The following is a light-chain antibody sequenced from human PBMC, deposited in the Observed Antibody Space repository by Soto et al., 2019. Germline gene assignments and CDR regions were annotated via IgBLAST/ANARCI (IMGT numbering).Light chain of an antibody. CDR3: AAWDDNLNAYV. CDR2: LGD. Sequence: QSVLTQPPSASSTPGQTVTISCSGSTSNIGTFYVYWYQHLPGTAPKLLIYLGDQRASGVSDRFSGSKSGPSASMAINGLRSDDEDDYYCAAWDDNLNAYVFGSGTKLTVL. J-gene: IGLJ1*01. CDR1: TSNIGTFY. V-gene: IGLV1-47*02.